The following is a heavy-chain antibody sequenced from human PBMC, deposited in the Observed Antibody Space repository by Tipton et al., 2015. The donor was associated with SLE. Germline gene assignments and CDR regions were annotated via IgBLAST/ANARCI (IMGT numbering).Heavy chain of an antibody. Sequence: TLSLTCTVSGGSIRSHYLSWIRQPPGKGLEWFGYIYYSGSTNYNPPLKRRVTISVDTSKNQFSLKLSSVTAADTAVYYCARGGFGELSYWGQGTLVTVSS. CDR3: ARGGFGELSY. J-gene: IGHJ4*02. D-gene: IGHD3-10*01. CDR2: IYYSGST. V-gene: IGHV4-59*11. CDR1: GGSIRSHY.